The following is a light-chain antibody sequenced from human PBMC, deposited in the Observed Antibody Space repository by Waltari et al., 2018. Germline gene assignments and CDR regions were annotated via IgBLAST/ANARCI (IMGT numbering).Light chain of an antibody. V-gene: IGLV4-69*01. CDR1: SGHSSNI. Sequence: QLVLTQSPSASASLGASVKLTCTPSSGHSSNIIAWLQQQPEKGPRYLMKVNSDGSHSKGDEIPDRFSGSSSGAERSLTISTVQSEDEADYYCQTGGHGTWVFGGGTKLTVL. CDR2: VNSDGSH. CDR3: QTGGHGTWV. J-gene: IGLJ3*02.